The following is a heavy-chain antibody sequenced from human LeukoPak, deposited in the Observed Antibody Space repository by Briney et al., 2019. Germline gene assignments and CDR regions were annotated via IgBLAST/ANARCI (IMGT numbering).Heavy chain of an antibody. V-gene: IGHV3-30*02. CDR1: GFTFSSYG. D-gene: IGHD3-3*01. Sequence: GGSLRLSCAASGFTFSSYGFHWVRQAPGKGLEWVTFLRYDGTNNKYYADSVKGRFTISRDNSKNTLYLQMNSLRAEDAAVYYCAKAGGYYDFWSGYYKFDYWGQGTLVTVSS. CDR3: AKAGGYYDFWSGYYKFDY. J-gene: IGHJ4*02. CDR2: LRYDGTNNK.